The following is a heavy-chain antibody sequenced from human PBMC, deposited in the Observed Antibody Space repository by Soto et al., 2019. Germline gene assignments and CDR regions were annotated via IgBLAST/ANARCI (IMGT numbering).Heavy chain of an antibody. CDR2: ISAYNGNT. D-gene: IGHD3-3*01. Sequence: ASVKVSCKASGYTFTSYGISWVRQAPGQGLEWMGWISAYNGNTNYAQKLQGRVTMTTDTSTSTAYMELRSLRSDDTAVYYCARGGTIFGVVTQKAYYYYGMDVWGQGTTVTVPS. CDR1: GYTFTSYG. V-gene: IGHV1-18*01. CDR3: ARGGTIFGVVTQKAYYYYGMDV. J-gene: IGHJ6*02.